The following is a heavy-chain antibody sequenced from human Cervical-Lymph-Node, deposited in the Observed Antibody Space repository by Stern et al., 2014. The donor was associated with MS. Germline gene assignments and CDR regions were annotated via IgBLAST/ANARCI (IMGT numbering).Heavy chain of an antibody. Sequence: VQLVQSGAEVKKPGESLKISCKASGYSFTTYWIGWVRQMPGKGLEWMGMLYPGDSDTSQSPSFRGQVTFSADKSTNTAYLQWTSLKASDTAIYYCAGLSGTELGCSGPTCFPMPDAFDIWGQGTVVTVSS. J-gene: IGHJ3*02. CDR2: LYPGDSDT. CDR3: AGLSGTELGCSGPTCFPMPDAFDI. CDR1: GYSFTTYW. V-gene: IGHV5-51*03. D-gene: IGHD2-2*01.